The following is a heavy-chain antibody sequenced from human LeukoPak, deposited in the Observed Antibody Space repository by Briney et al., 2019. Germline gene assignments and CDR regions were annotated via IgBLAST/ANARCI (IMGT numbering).Heavy chain of an antibody. CDR2: IYSSGNT. Sequence: GGSLRLSCSASGFTVSSNYMSWVRQAPGKGLEWVSVIYSSGNTYYADSVKGRFTISRDNSNNTLYLQMNSLRAEDTAVYYCARDLWGSGSHWGQGTLVTVSS. CDR1: GFTVSSNY. V-gene: IGHV3-53*01. D-gene: IGHD3-10*01. CDR3: ARDLWGSGSH. J-gene: IGHJ4*02.